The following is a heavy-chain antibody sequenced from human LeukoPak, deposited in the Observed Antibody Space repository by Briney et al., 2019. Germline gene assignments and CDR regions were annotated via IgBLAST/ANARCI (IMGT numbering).Heavy chain of an antibody. CDR3: ARHSEGGIIKY. D-gene: IGHD2-21*01. V-gene: IGHV4-38-2*02. CDR1: GYSISSGYY. CDR2: IYHSGST. Sequence: SETLSLTCTVSGYSISSGYYWGWIRQPPGKGLEWIGSIYHSGSTSYNPSLRSRVTISVDTSKNQFSLKLSSVTAADTAVYYCARHSEGGIIKYWGQGTLVTVSS. J-gene: IGHJ4*02.